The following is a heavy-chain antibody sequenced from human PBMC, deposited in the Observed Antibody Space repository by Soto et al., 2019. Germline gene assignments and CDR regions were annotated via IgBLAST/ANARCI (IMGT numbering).Heavy chain of an antibody. CDR2: ITGSGIYT. J-gene: IGHJ4*02. CDR3: VKEGISNYNEDFDD. D-gene: IGHD4-4*01. CDR1: GFIFATHT. Sequence: VQLVESGGGLVKPGGSLRLSCAASGFIFATHTINWVRQAPGKGLEWVSSITGSGIYTRYADSVKGRFTISRDNAKASLDLQTNSLGAEDTAVDDCVKEGISNYNEDFDDWGQGTLVTVSS. V-gene: IGHV3-21*02.